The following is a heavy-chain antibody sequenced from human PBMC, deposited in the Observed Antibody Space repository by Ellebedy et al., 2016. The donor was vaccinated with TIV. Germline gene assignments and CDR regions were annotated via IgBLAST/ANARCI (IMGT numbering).Heavy chain of an antibody. Sequence: ASVKVSXXASGYTFTSYGISWVRQAPGQGLEWMGWISAYNGNTNYAQKLQGRVTMTTDTSTSTAYMELRSLRSDDTAVYYCARTYYDILTGYPYYFDYWGQGTLVTVSS. CDR1: GYTFTSYG. D-gene: IGHD3-9*01. CDR2: ISAYNGNT. CDR3: ARTYYDILTGYPYYFDY. J-gene: IGHJ4*02. V-gene: IGHV1-18*01.